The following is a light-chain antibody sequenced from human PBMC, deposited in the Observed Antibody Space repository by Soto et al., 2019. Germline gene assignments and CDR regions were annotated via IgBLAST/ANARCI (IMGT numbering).Light chain of an antibody. V-gene: IGLV2-11*01. J-gene: IGLJ2*01. CDR3: CSYAGHNTVV. Sequence: QSALTQPRSVSGSPGQSVTISCTGTSSDVGGYNYVSWYQQHPGKAPKVMIYDVSKRPSGVPDRFSGSKSDNTASLTISGLQAEDEADYYCCSYAGHNTVVFGGGTKLTVL. CDR1: SSDVGGYNY. CDR2: DVS.